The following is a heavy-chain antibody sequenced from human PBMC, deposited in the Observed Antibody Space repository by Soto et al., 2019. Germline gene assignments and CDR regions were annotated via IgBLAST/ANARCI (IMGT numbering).Heavy chain of an antibody. V-gene: IGHV4-39*01. J-gene: IGHJ4*02. D-gene: IGHD2-2*01. CDR1: GGSISSSSYY. CDR2: IYYSGST. CDR3: ARHVGEGYCSSTSCYPDY. Sequence: SETLSLTCTVSGGSISSSSYYWGWIRQPPGKGLEWIGSIYYSGSTYYNPSLKSRVTISVDTSKNQFSLKLSSVTAADTAVYYCARHVGEGYCSSTSCYPDYWGQGTLVTVSS.